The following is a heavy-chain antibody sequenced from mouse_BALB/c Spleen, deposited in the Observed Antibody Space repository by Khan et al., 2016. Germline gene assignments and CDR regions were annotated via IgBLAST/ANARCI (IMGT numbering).Heavy chain of an antibody. Sequence: QVQLQQSGAELMKPGASVKISCKATGYTFSSYWIEWVKQRPGHGLEWIGEILPGSGSTNYNEKFKGKATFTADTSSNTAYMQLSSLTSEDSAVYYCARDYYGSSSFYYAMDYWGQGTSVTVSS. D-gene: IGHD1-1*01. V-gene: IGHV1-9*01. CDR1: GYTFSSYW. CDR3: ARDYYGSSSFYYAMDY. CDR2: ILPGSGST. J-gene: IGHJ4*01.